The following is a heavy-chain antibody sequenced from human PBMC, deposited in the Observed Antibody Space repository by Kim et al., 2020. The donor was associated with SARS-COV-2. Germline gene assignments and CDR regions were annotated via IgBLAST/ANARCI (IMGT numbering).Heavy chain of an antibody. CDR2: IKSKADGGTT. Sequence: GGSLRLSCAVSGFTFSNAWMTWVRQAPGKGLEWVGRIKSKADGGTTNYPAPVKGRFTISRDDSKSTLYLQMNSLKTEDTAVYYCGTDSGYGNGALDYWGLGTLVTVSS. CDR1: GFTFSNAW. V-gene: IGHV3-15*01. J-gene: IGHJ4*02. CDR3: GTDSGYGNGALDY. D-gene: IGHD5-12*01.